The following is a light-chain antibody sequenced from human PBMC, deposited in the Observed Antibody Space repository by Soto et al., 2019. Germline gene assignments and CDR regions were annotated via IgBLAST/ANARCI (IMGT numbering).Light chain of an antibody. CDR3: LQDINYPWT. V-gene: IGKV1-6*01. CDR2: AAS. Sequence: AIQMTQSPSSLSASVGDRVTITCRASQGIRNDLGWYQQKPGKAPKLPIYAASSLQSGVPSRFSGSGSGTDFTLTISSLQPEDSATYYCLQDINYPWTFGQGTKVDIK. CDR1: QGIRND. J-gene: IGKJ1*01.